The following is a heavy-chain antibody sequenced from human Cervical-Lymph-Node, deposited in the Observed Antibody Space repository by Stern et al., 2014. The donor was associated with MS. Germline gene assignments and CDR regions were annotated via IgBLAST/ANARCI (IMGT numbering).Heavy chain of an antibody. D-gene: IGHD2-21*01. J-gene: IGHJ3*01. CDR2: INTNSGAT. V-gene: IGHV1-2*02. Sequence: VQLVESGAEVKKPGASVKLSCKASAYTFIDNYIHWMRQAPGQGLEWMGWINTNSGATAFAQNLHGRVTMTGDTSITTVYVELSRLTLDDTALYFCARGISGDWLDAFDVWGQGTMVTVSS. CDR3: ARGISGDWLDAFDV. CDR1: AYTFIDNY.